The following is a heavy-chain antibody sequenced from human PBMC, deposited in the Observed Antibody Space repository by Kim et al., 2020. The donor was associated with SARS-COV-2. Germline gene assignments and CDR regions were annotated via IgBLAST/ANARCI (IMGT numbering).Heavy chain of an antibody. V-gene: IGHV3-30*02. J-gene: IGHJ4*02. Sequence: GRFTISRDNSKNTLYLQMNSLRAEDTAVYYCAKDAGYCSGGSCYSVGFDYWGQGTLVTVSS. D-gene: IGHD2-15*01. CDR3: AKDAGYCSGGSCYSVGFDY.